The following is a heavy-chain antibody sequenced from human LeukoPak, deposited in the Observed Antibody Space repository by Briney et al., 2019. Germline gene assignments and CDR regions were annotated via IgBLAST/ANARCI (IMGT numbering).Heavy chain of an antibody. CDR2: ITSSSTYI. V-gene: IGHV3-21*04. Sequence: GGSLRLSCAASGFTFSRYSMNWVRQAPGKGLEWVSSITSSSTYIYYADSVKGRFTISRDNAKNSLYLQMNSLRAEDTAVYYCAKDNVEMATIYYYGMDVWGQGTTVTVSS. CDR3: AKDNVEMATIYYYGMDV. J-gene: IGHJ6*02. CDR1: GFTFSRYS. D-gene: IGHD5-24*01.